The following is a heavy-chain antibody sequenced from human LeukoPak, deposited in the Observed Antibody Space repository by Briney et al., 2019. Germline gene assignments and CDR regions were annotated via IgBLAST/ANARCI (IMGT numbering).Heavy chain of an antibody. D-gene: IGHD2-21*02. CDR3: ARDGGAYCGGDCYSNY. J-gene: IGHJ4*02. CDR2: ISAYSGNT. CDR1: GYTFTSYG. V-gene: IGHV1-18*01. Sequence: ASVKLSRKASGYTFTSYGISWVRQAPGQGLEWMGWISAYSGNTNYAQKLQGRVTMTTDTSTSTAYMELRSLRSDDTAVYYCARDGGAYCGGDCYSNYWGQGTLVTVSS.